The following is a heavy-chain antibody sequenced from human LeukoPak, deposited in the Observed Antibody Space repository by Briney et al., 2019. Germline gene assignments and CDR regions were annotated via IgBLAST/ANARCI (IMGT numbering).Heavy chain of an antibody. V-gene: IGHV1-3*01. J-gene: IGHJ3*01. CDR1: GYTFTSYD. D-gene: IGHD4-23*01. Sequence: ASVKVSCKASGYTFTSYDMYWVRQAPGQRLEWMGWIIVGNGNTKYSQKFQGRVIITTDTSAGTVYMELSSLRSEDTAVYYCARDAVVGTGIAFDVRGQGTMVTVSS. CDR2: IIVGNGNT. CDR3: ARDAVVGTGIAFDV.